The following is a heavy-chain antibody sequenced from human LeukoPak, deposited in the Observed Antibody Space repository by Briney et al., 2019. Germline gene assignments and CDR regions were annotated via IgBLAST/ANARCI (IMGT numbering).Heavy chain of an antibody. J-gene: IGHJ4*02. D-gene: IGHD2-8*01. CDR3: AKQSYARSLGE. CDR1: GFPLSDFS. Sequence: GGSLRLSCATSGFPLSDFSMSWFRQAPGKGLDGISTTNSGVTSTYYAESVKGRFTISRDNSMNTLYLQMSSLRVEDTAVYYCAKQSYARSLGEGGPGTLVSVSS. CDR2: TNSGVTST. V-gene: IGHV3-23*01.